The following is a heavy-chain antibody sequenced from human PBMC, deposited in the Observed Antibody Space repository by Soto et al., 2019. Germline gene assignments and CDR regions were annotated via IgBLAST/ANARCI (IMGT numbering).Heavy chain of an antibody. CDR3: ARLRGLFSSGGSCYPKTVDF. V-gene: IGHV4-31*03. Sequence: QVQLQESGPGLVKPSQTLSLTCTVSGGSISSGGYYWSWIRQHPGKGLEWIGYIYFSGSTYYNPFLSSRVIISVYAPRNQSSLKWSSVTAAATAVYYWARLRGLFSSGGSCYPKTVDFGGQGTLVTVSS. J-gene: IGHJ4*02. D-gene: IGHD2-15*01. CDR1: GGSISSGGYY. CDR2: IYFSGST.